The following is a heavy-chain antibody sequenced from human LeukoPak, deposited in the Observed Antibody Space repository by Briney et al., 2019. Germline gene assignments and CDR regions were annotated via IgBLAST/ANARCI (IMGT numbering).Heavy chain of an antibody. V-gene: IGHV4-59*08. CDR2: IHYSGTT. CDR3: ARMGGYSGYATH. CDR1: GGSISTYY. J-gene: IGHJ4*02. D-gene: IGHD5-12*01. Sequence: PSETLSLTCTVSGGSISTYYWSWIRQPPGKGLEWIGYIHYSGTTNYNPSLKNRVTISLDTSKNQFSLNLSSVTAADTAVYYRARMGGYSGYATHWGQGTLVTVSS.